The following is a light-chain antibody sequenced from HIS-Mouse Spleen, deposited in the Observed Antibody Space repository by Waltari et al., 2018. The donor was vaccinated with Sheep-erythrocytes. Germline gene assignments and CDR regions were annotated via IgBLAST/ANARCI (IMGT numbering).Light chain of an antibody. Sequence: QSALTQPRSVSGSPGQSVTISCTGTSSDVGGYNYVHWYQQHPAKAPKLMIYDVSKRPSGVPDRFSGSKSGNTASLTISGLQAEDEADYYCCSYAGSYTWVFGGGTKLTVL. V-gene: IGLV2-11*01. CDR3: CSYAGSYTWV. CDR1: SSDVGGYNY. CDR2: DVS. J-gene: IGLJ3*02.